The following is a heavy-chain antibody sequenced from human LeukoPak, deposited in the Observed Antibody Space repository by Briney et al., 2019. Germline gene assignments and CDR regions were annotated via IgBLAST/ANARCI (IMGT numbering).Heavy chain of an antibody. V-gene: IGHV3-23*01. J-gene: IGHJ5*02. CDR2: ISGSGGST. CDR3: AKARGYSYGYVGPHWFAP. CDR1: GFTFSSYA. Sequence: GGSLRLSCAASGFTFSSYAMSWVRQAPGKGLEWVSAISGSGGSTYYADSVKGRFTISRDNSKNTLYLQMNSLRAEDTAVYYGAKARGYSYGYVGPHWFAPWGKGPLVPVSS. D-gene: IGHD5-18*01.